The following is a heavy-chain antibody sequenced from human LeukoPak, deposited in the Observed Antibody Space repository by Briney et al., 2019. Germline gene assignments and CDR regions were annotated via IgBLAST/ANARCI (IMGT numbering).Heavy chain of an antibody. Sequence: SETLSLTCTVSGGSISSSSYYWSWIRQPPGKGLEWIGEINHSGSTNYNPSLKSRVTISVDTSKNQFSLKLSSVTAADTAVYYCARYSLRGYYGMDVWGQGTTVTVSS. CDR2: INHSGST. D-gene: IGHD3-10*01. J-gene: IGHJ6*02. CDR3: ARYSLRGYYGMDV. V-gene: IGHV4-39*07. CDR1: GGSISSSSYY.